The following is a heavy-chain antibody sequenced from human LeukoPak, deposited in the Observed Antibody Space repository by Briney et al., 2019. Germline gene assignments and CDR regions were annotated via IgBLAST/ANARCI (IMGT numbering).Heavy chain of an antibody. J-gene: IGHJ3*02. V-gene: IGHV3-74*01. CDR3: ARDYYDILTGYYGDAFDI. Sequence: GGSLRLSCAASGFTFSTYWMHWVRQAPGKGLVWVSRINGEGRSTSHADSVKGRFTISRDNAKNTLYLQMNSLRAEDTAVYYCARDYYDILTGYYGDAFDIWGQGTMVTVSS. D-gene: IGHD3-9*01. CDR2: INGEGRST. CDR1: GFTFSTYW.